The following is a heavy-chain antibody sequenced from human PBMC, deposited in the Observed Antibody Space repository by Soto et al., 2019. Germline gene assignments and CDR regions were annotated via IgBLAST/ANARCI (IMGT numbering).Heavy chain of an antibody. CDR2: IYYSGST. CDR1: GGSVSSGSYY. J-gene: IGHJ4*02. CDR3: ARDDSGFSGSHYIDYFNY. Sequence: SETLSLTCTVSGGSVSSGSYYWSWIRQPPGKGLEWIGYIYYSGSTNYNPSLKSRVTISVDTSKNQFSLKLYSVTAADTAVYYCARDDSGFSGSHYIDYFNYWGQGALVTVSS. V-gene: IGHV4-61*01. D-gene: IGHD1-26*01.